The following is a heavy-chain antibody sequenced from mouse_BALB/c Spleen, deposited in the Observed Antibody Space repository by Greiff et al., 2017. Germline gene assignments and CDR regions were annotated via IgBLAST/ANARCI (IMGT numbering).Heavy chain of an antibody. Sequence: EVQLQQSGPELVKPGASVKISCKASGYSFTGYFMNWVMQSHGKSLEWIGRINPYNGDTFYNQKFKGKATLTVDKSSSTAHMELRSLASEDSAVYYCARWTTVEAMDYWGQGTSVTVSS. J-gene: IGHJ4*01. D-gene: IGHD1-1*01. CDR2: INPYNGDT. V-gene: IGHV1-20*02. CDR3: ARWTTVEAMDY. CDR1: GYSFTGYF.